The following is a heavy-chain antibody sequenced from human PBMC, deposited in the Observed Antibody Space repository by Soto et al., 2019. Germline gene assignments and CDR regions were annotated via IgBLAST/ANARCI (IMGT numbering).Heavy chain of an antibody. Sequence: GGSLRLSCAASGFTFSSYWMSWVRQAPGKGLEWVANIKQDGSEKYYVDSVKGRFTISRDNAKNSLYLQMNSLRAEDTAVYYCARVPMVRGVIAYYYYGMDVWGQGTTVTV. CDR3: ARVPMVRGVIAYYYYGMDV. D-gene: IGHD3-10*01. V-gene: IGHV3-7*01. J-gene: IGHJ6*02. CDR1: GFTFSSYW. CDR2: IKQDGSEK.